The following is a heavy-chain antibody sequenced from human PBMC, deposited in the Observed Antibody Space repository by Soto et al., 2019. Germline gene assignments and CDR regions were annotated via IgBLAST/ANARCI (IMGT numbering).Heavy chain of an antibody. J-gene: IGHJ4*02. Sequence: GESLKISCAASGFTFSNAWMSWVRQAPGKGLEWVGRIKSKTDGGTTDYAAPVKGRFTISRDDSKNTLYLQMNSLKTEDTAVYYCTTAIQAGDPDYWGQGTLVTVSS. V-gene: IGHV3-15*01. CDR3: TTAIQAGDPDY. D-gene: IGHD7-27*01. CDR1: GFTFSNAW. CDR2: IKSKTDGGTT.